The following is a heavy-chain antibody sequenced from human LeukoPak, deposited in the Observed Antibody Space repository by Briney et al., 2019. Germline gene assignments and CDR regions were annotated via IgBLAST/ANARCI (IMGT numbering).Heavy chain of an antibody. CDR3: ARSLATSYYYMDV. J-gene: IGHJ6*03. Sequence: GRSLRLSCAASGFTFSNYAMHWVRQAPGKGLEWVAVISYDGSNKYYADSVKGRFTISRDNSKNTLYLQMSSLRAEDTAVYYCARSLATSYYYMDVWSKGTTVTVSS. CDR2: ISYDGSNK. V-gene: IGHV3-30*04. D-gene: IGHD5-12*01. CDR1: GFTFSNYA.